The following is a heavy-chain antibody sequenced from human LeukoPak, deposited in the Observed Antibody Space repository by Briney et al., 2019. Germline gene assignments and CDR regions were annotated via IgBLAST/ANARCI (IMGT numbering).Heavy chain of an antibody. J-gene: IGHJ6*02. V-gene: IGHV4-61*01. D-gene: IGHD6-13*01. CDR2: IYYSGST. Sequence: PSETLSLTCTVSGGSFSSGSYYWSWIRHPPGKGLEWIGYIYYSGSTNYNPSLKSRVTISVDTSKNQFSLKLSSVTAADTAVYYCARAPTLYSSSWPYYYYGMDVWGQGTTVTVSS. CDR1: GGSFSSGSYY. CDR3: ARAPTLYSSSWPYYYYGMDV.